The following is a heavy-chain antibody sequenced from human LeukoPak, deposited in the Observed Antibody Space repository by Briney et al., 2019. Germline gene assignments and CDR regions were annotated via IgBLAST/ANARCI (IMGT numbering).Heavy chain of an antibody. Sequence: SETLSLTCAVYGGSFSEYYWSWIRQPPGKGLEWIGEINHSGSTNYNPSLKSRVTISVDTSKNQFSLKLSSLTAADTAVYYCARALQDYYYGMDVWGQGTTVTVSS. D-gene: IGHD5-24*01. CDR3: ARALQDYYYGMDV. V-gene: IGHV4-34*01. J-gene: IGHJ6*02. CDR1: GGSFSEYY. CDR2: INHSGST.